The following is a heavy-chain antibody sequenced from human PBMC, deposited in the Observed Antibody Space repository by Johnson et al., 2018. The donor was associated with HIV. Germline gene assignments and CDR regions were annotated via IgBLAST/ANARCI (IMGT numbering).Heavy chain of an antibody. Sequence: QMLLVESGGGVVQPGRSLRLSCAASGFTFSSYGTHWVRQAPGKGLEWVAVISYDGSNKYYADSVQGRYTISRDNSNNTLYVQMNSLRAEDTAVYYCARDGGIGSTREDAFDIWGQGTMVTVSS. CDR2: ISYDGSNK. CDR3: ARDGGIGSTREDAFDI. D-gene: IGHD2-2*01. V-gene: IGHV3-30*19. J-gene: IGHJ3*02. CDR1: GFTFSSYG.